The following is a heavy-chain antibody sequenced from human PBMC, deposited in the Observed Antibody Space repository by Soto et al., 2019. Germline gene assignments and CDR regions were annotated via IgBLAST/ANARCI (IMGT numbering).Heavy chain of an antibody. D-gene: IGHD6-6*01. CDR2: MSSRSLTI. V-gene: IGHV3-48*02. J-gene: IGHJ6*02. CDR1: GFTFSTYS. CDR3: TRGGSSSDNGMDV. Sequence: EVQLVESGGGLVQPGGSLRVSCAASGFTFSTYSMNWVRRAPGKGLEWVSYMSSRSLTIYYTDSVKGRFTISRDNAKNSLYLQINSLRDEDTAVYYCTRGGSSSDNGMDVWGQGSTVTVSS.